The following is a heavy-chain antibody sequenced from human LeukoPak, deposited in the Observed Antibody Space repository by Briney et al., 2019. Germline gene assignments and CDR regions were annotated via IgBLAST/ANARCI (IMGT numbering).Heavy chain of an antibody. V-gene: IGHV3-64*01. D-gene: IGHD6-19*01. CDR3: ARDSIAVAGTIDY. CDR2: ISSNGGST. J-gene: IGHJ4*02. CDR1: GFTFSSYA. Sequence: TGGPLRLSCAASGFTFSSYAMHWVRQAPGKGLEYVSAISSNGGSTYYANSVKGRFTISRDNSKNTLYLQMGSLRAEDMAVYYCARDSIAVAGTIDYWGQGTLVTVSS.